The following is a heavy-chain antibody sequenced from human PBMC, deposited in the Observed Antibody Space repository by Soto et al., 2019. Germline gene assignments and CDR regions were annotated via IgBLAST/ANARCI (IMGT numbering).Heavy chain of an antibody. D-gene: IGHD5-18*01. Sequence: SETLSLTCTVSGGSISNYYWSWIRQPPGRGLEWIGHIFYSGSTNYNPALKSRVTISVDTSKRQFPLKLSSVTAADTAVYYCAKDSGYNYGYFRWFDPWGQGTLVTVFS. CDR3: AKDSGYNYGYFRWFDP. CDR1: GGSISNYY. J-gene: IGHJ5*02. CDR2: IFYSGST. V-gene: IGHV4-59*01.